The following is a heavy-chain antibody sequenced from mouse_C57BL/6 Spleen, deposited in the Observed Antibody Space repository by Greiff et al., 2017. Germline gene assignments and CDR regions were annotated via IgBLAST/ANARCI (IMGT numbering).Heavy chain of an antibody. D-gene: IGHD1-1*01. CDR2: IYPRDGST. J-gene: IGHJ4*01. Sequence: VQLQESDAELVKPGASVKISCKVSGYTFTDHTIHWMKQRPEQGLEWIGYIYPRDGSTKYNEKFKGKATLTADKSSSTAYMQLNSLTSEDSAVYFCARPYYGSSLYYYAKDYWGQGTSVTVSS. CDR3: ARPYYGSSLYYYAKDY. CDR1: GYTFTDHT. V-gene: IGHV1-78*01.